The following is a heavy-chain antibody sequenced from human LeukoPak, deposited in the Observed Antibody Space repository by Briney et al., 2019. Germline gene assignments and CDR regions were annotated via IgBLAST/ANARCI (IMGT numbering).Heavy chain of an antibody. Sequence: SETLSLTCTVSGVSISTYYWSWIRQPPGKGLEWTGYIYDSGSTNYNPSLKSRVTISLDTSKNQFSLRLSSVTAADTAVYYCARTPLTSGSPWYVFDYWGQGTLVTVSS. V-gene: IGHV4-59*01. J-gene: IGHJ4*02. CDR3: ARTPLTSGSPWYVFDY. CDR1: GVSISTYY. CDR2: IYDSGST. D-gene: IGHD6-13*01.